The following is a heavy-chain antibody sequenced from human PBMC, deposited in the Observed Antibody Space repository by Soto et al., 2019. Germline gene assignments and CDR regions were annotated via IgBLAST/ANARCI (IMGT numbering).Heavy chain of an antibody. CDR1: GYSISGDYY. CDR2: IYHTGST. CDR3: ATKGDWQLGYFDY. J-gene: IGHJ4*02. V-gene: IGHV4-38-2*01. D-gene: IGHD6-6*01. Sequence: PSETLSLTCAVSGYSISGDYYWGFIRQPPGKGLEWIGTIYHTGSTYYNPSLNSRVTISVDTSKNQFSLKLNSVTAADTAMYYCATKGDWQLGYFDYWGQGTLVTVSS.